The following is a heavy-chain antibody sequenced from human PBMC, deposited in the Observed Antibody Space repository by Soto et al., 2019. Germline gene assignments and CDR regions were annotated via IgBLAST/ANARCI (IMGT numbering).Heavy chain of an antibody. CDR1: GFTFSSFA. D-gene: IGHD6-13*01. J-gene: IGHJ4*02. CDR2: ISGSGGST. CDR3: AKDASRAAVLDY. V-gene: IGHV3-23*01. Sequence: PGGSLRLSCAASGFTFSSFAMSWVRQAPGKGLECASAISGSGGSTYFADSVKGRFTISRDNSKNTLYLQMNSLRAEDTAVYYCAKDASRAAVLDYWGQGTLVTVSS.